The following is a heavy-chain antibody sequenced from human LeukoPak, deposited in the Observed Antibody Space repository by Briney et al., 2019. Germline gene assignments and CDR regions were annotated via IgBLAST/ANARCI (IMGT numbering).Heavy chain of an antibody. D-gene: IGHD5-18*01. CDR3: AKGRAMAPSCFDY. J-gene: IGHJ4*02. CDR2: ISGSGGST. V-gene: IGHV3-23*01. Sequence: SGGSLRLSCAASGFTFSSYAMSWVRQAPGKGLEWVSAISGSGGSTYYADSVKGRFTISRDNSKNTLYLQMNSLRAEDTAVYYCAKGRAMAPSCFDYWGQGTLVTVSS. CDR1: GFTFSSYA.